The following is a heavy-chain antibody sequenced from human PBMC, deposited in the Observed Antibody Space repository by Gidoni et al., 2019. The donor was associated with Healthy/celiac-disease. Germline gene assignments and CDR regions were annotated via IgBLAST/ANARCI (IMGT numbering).Heavy chain of an antibody. V-gene: IGHV3-48*03. CDR1: GFTFSSYA. J-gene: IGHJ4*02. Sequence: EVQLVESGGGLVQPGGSLRLSCAASGFTFSSYAMNWVRQAPGKGLEWVSYISSSGSTIYYADSVKGRFTISRDNAKNSLYLQMNSLRAEDTAVYYCARTYYDYIWGSYRAYYFDYWGQGTLVTVSS. D-gene: IGHD3-16*01. CDR2: ISSSGSTI. CDR3: ARTYYDYIWGSYRAYYFDY.